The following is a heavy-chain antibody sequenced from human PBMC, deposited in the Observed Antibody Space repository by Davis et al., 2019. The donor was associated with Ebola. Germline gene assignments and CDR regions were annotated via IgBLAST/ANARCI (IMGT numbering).Heavy chain of an antibody. V-gene: IGHV4-34*01. CDR2: INHSGST. D-gene: IGHD5-18*01. J-gene: IGHJ5*02. CDR3: ARGRFMVNP. Sequence: SETLSLTCAVYGGSFSGYYWSWIRQPPGKGLEWIGEINHSGSTNYNPSLKSRVTISVDTSKNQFSLKLSSVTAADTAVYYCARGRFMVNPWGQGTLVTVSS. CDR1: GGSFSGYY.